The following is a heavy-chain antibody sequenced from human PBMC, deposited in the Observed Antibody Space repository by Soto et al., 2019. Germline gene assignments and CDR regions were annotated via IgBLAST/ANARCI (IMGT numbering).Heavy chain of an antibody. D-gene: IGHD3-9*01. CDR3: ASTYYDILTGYRPLYNWFDP. Sequence: PSETLSLTCTVSGGSISSGGYYWSWIRQHPGKGLEWIGYIYYSGSTYYNPSLKSRVTISVDTSKNQFSLKLSSVTAADTAVYYCASTYYDILTGYRPLYNWFDPWGQGTLVTVSS. J-gene: IGHJ5*02. CDR2: IYYSGST. CDR1: GGSISSGGYY. V-gene: IGHV4-31*03.